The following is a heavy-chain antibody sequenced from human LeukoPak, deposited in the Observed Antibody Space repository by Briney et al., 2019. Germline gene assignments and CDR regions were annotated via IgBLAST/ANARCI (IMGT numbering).Heavy chain of an antibody. CDR1: GFTFSSYG. V-gene: IGHV3-30*18. J-gene: IGHJ4*02. CDR3: AKDGGIVVVVAATHLAN. D-gene: IGHD2-15*01. Sequence: PGRSLRLSCAASGFTFSSYGMHWVRQAPGKGLEWVAVISYDGSNKYYADSVKGRFTVSRDNSKNTLYLQMNSVRAEDTAVYYCAKDGGIVVVVAATHLANWGQGTLVTVSS. CDR2: ISYDGSNK.